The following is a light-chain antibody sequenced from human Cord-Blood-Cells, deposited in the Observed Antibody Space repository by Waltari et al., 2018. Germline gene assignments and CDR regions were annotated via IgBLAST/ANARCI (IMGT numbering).Light chain of an antibody. CDR3: SSYTSSSSYV. CDR2: DVS. V-gene: IGLV2-14*01. J-gene: IGLJ1*01. CDR1: SSDVGGYNY. Sequence: QSALTQPAPVSGSPGQSITISCTGTSSDVGGYNYVPWYQQNPGNAPKLMMYDVSHRPSGVSKLFSGSKSGNTASLTISGLQAEDEADYYCSSYTSSSSYVFGTGTKVTVL.